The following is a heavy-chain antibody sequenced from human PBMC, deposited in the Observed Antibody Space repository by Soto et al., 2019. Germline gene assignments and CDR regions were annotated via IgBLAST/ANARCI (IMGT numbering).Heavy chain of an antibody. CDR2: IDAGNGNT. D-gene: IGHD3-16*01. J-gene: IGHJ4*02. CDR3: ARSEIDYEGFDY. CDR1: GYTFTRNA. V-gene: IGHV1-3*01. Sequence: QVQLVQSGAEVKKPGASVKVSCKASGYTFTRNAIHWVRQAPGQRLEWIGKIDAGNGNTKYSEKFQGRVTITRDTCASAAYMELSTLRSEDTTIYFCARSEIDYEGFDYCGQGTLVTVS.